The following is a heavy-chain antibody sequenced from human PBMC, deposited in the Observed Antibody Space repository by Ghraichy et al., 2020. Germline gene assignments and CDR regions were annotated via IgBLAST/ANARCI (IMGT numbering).Heavy chain of an antibody. CDR2: ISVSGGTT. CDR3: AKPSGSWFDY. J-gene: IGHJ4*02. Sequence: GESLNISCAASGFAFRSYAMSWVRQAPGKGLEWVSHISVSGGTTNYADSVRGRFTISRDDSKNTLYLQMNSLRADDTAVYFCAKPSGSWFDYWGQGTLVTVSS. D-gene: IGHD6-13*01. V-gene: IGHV3-23*01. CDR1: GFAFRSYA.